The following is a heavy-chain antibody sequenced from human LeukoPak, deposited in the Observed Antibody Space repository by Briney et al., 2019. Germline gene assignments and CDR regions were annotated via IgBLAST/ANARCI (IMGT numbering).Heavy chain of an antibody. CDR3: ARGYYDSSGYYQSPIFDY. CDR2: IYTSGST. J-gene: IGHJ4*02. Sequence: PSQTLSLTCTVSGGSISSGSYYWSWIRQPAGKGLEWIGRIYTSGSTNYNPSLKSRVTISVDTSKNQFSLKLSSVTAADTAVYYCARGYYDSSGYYQSPIFDYWGQGTLVTVSS. D-gene: IGHD3-22*01. V-gene: IGHV4-61*02. CDR1: GGSISSGSYY.